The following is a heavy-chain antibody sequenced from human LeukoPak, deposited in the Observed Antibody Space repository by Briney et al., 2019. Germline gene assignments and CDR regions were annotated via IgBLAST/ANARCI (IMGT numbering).Heavy chain of an antibody. D-gene: IGHD1-14*01. J-gene: IGHJ4*02. CDR3: ARDRNSPAKYYFDY. CDR1: GFTFNAYA. V-gene: IGHV3-30*01. CDR2: VANDGRDK. Sequence: GGSLRLSCAASGFTFNAYAMHWVRQAPGKGLEWVAVVANDGRDKQYADSMKGRFTISRDNSENTLYLQMNTLRAEDTAVYYCARDRNSPAKYYFDYWGQGTLVTVSS.